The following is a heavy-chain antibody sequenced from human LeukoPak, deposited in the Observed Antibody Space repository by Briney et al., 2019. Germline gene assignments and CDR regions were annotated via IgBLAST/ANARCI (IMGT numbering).Heavy chain of an antibody. D-gene: IGHD5-18*01. CDR1: GFTFSNAW. CDR3: AHRDIAMVRVDY. V-gene: IGHV3-15*01. Sequence: GGSLRLSCAASGFTFSNAWMSWVRQAPGKGLEWVGRIKSKTDGGTTAYAAPVKGRFTMSRDDSKSTVYLQMNSLTTEDTAVYFCAHRDIAMVRVDYWGQGTLVTVSS. J-gene: IGHJ4*02. CDR2: IKSKTDGGTT.